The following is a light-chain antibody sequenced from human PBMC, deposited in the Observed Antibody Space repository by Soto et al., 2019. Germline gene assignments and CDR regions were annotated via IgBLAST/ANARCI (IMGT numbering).Light chain of an antibody. Sequence: ERVMTQSPATLSVSPGERATLSCRASQSVGGDLAWYQQKPGQAPRLLISGASSRAPGIPDRFSGSGSGTEFTLTISSLQSEDSAVYYCQQYENWPQLTFGGG. CDR3: QQYENWPQLT. V-gene: IGKV3-15*01. CDR1: QSVGGD. J-gene: IGKJ4*01. CDR2: GAS.